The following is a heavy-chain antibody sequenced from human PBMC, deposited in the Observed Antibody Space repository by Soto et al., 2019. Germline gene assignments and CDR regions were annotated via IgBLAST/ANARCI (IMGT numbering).Heavy chain of an antibody. J-gene: IGHJ4*02. V-gene: IGHV4-30-4*01. Sequence: QVQLQESGPGLVKPSQILSLTCTVSGGSISDPDYYWSWIRQPPGKGLEWIGTIFYNGETSYNPSLKSRLFMSVDTSKNQFSLSLSSVTASDTAVYFCAREGRLQSLDYWGQGTLVTVSS. CDR2: IFYNGET. D-gene: IGHD4-4*01. CDR1: GGSISDPDYY. CDR3: AREGRLQSLDY.